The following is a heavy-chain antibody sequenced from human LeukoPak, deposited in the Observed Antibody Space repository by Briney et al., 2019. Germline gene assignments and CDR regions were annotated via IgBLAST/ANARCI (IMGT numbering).Heavy chain of an antibody. CDR1: EFTFSSYA. Sequence: PGGSLRLSCAASEFTFSSYAMSWVRQAPGKGLEWVSAISYSGGSTYYADSVKGRFTISRDNSKNTLYLQMNSLGAEDTAVYYCAKDQRSIAVAGYFDYWGQGTLVTVSS. J-gene: IGHJ4*02. CDR2: ISYSGGST. D-gene: IGHD6-19*01. V-gene: IGHV3-23*01. CDR3: AKDQRSIAVAGYFDY.